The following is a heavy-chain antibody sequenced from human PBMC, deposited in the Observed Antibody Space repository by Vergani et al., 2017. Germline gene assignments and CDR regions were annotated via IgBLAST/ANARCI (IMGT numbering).Heavy chain of an antibody. J-gene: IGHJ4*02. CDR1: GFTFSSYA. Sequence: QVQLVESGGGEVQPGRSLRLSCAASGFTFSSYAMHWVRQAPGKGLEWVAVISYDGSNKYYADSVKGRFTISRDNSKNTLYLQMNSLRAEDTAVYYCARGGLWSGYLDYWGQGTLVTVSS. D-gene: IGHD3-3*01. CDR3: ARGGLWSGYLDY. CDR2: ISYDGSNK. V-gene: IGHV3-30-3*01.